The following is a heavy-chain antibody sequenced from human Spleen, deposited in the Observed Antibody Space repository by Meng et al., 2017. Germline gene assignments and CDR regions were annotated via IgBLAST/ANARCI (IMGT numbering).Heavy chain of an antibody. V-gene: IGHV1-18*01. Sequence: ASVQVSCKASGYTFTSYGISWVRRAPGQGLQWMGWISAYNGNTKYAQNLQGRVTMTTDTSTSTAYMELRSLRSDDTAVYYCARDMRAYSSGWFYYYYGMDVWGQGTTVTVSS. D-gene: IGHD6-19*01. CDR3: ARDMRAYSSGWFYYYYGMDV. CDR2: ISAYNGNT. CDR1: GYTFTSYG. J-gene: IGHJ6*02.